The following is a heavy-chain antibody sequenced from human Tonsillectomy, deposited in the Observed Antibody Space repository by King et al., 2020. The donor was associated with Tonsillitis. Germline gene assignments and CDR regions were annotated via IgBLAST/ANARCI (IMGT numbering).Heavy chain of an antibody. CDR1: GFIFSNAW. J-gene: IGHJ4*02. CDR3: TTDYGDNDDY. CDR2: IKRKPNGGTT. Sequence: VQLVESGGGLVKPGGSLRLSCAASGFIFSNAWMNWVRQAPGKGLEGVGRIKRKPNGGTTDYAAPVKGRLTVSRDDSKNTLYLQMNSLKTEDTAVYYCTTDYGDNDDYWGQGTLVTVSS. V-gene: IGHV3-15*07. D-gene: IGHD4-17*01.